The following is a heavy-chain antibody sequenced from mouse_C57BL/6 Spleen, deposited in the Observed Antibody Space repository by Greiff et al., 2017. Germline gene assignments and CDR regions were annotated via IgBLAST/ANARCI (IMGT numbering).Heavy chain of an antibody. D-gene: IGHD1-1*01. V-gene: IGHV1-15*01. CDR2: IDPETGGT. CDR3: TPIYYYGSSDFDD. CDR1: GYTFTDYE. Sequence: QVQLQQSGAELVRPGASVTLSCKASGYTFTDYEMHWVKQTPVHGLEWIGAIDPETGGTAYNQKFKGKAILTADKSSSTAYMELRSLTSEDSAVYYCTPIYYYGSSDFDDWGQGTTLTVSS. J-gene: IGHJ2*01.